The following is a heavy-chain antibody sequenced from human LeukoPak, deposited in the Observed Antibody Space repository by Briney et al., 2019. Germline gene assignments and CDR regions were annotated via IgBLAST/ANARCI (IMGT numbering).Heavy chain of an antibody. D-gene: IGHD2-15*01. Sequence: GGSQRLSCAAPGFTFSRYAMSWVRQAPGKGLEWVSAISGSGGSTYYADSVKGRFTISRDNSKNTLYLQMNSLRAEDTAVYYCASPVVVVATREVDYWGQGTLVSVSS. CDR1: GFTFSRYA. CDR3: ASPVVVVATREVDY. J-gene: IGHJ4*02. V-gene: IGHV3-23*01. CDR2: ISGSGGST.